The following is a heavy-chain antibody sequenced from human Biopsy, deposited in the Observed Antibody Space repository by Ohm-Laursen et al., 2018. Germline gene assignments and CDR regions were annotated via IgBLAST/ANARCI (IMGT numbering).Heavy chain of an antibody. Sequence: SVKVSCKVSGYTFTTFGISWVRQAPGQGLVWMGWINTYSGNTNYGKKFHDRVIMTSDTSTSTAYLEHRSLRSDDTAVYYCARDYYPYVDYLKDVPLCDSWGQGTLVTVSS. CDR1: GYTFTTFG. CDR2: INTYSGNT. V-gene: IGHV1-18*01. D-gene: IGHD4-17*01. J-gene: IGHJ4*02. CDR3: ARDYYPYVDYLKDVPLCDS.